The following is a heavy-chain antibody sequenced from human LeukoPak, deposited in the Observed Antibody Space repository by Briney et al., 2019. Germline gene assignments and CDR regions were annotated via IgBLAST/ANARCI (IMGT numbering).Heavy chain of an antibody. CDR1: GYTFTGYY. V-gene: IGHV1-2*02. D-gene: IGHD3-16*01. Sequence: ASVKVSCKASGYTFTGYYMHWVRQAPGQGLEWMGWINPDSGGTNYAQKFQGRVTMTRDTSISTAYLELSWLRSDDTALYSCARLRSYDYVWGSFDYWGQGTLVTVSS. CDR2: INPDSGGT. CDR3: ARLRSYDYVWGSFDY. J-gene: IGHJ4*02.